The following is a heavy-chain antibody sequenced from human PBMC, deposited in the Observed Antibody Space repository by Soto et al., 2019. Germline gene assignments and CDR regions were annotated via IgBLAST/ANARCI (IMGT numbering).Heavy chain of an antibody. V-gene: IGHV4-4*07. CDR2: IYTSGSN. Sequence: SETLSLTCTVSGGSISSYYWSWIRQPAGKGLEWIGRIYTSGSNNYNPSLKSRVTMSVDTSKNQFSLQLSSVTAADTAVYYCARAMVRGVIKDAFDIWGQGTMVTVSS. CDR3: ARAMVRGVIKDAFDI. J-gene: IGHJ3*02. D-gene: IGHD3-10*01. CDR1: GGSISSYY.